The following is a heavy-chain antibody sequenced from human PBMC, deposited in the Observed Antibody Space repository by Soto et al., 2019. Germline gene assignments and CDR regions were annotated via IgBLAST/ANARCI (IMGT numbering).Heavy chain of an antibody. CDR1: GFTFSSYA. CDR2: ISGSGGST. Sequence: GGSLRLSCAASGFTFSSYAMSWVRQAPGKGLEWVSAISGSGGSTYYADSVKGRFTISRDNSKNTLYLQMNSLRAEDTAVYYCAKDRGWGIVATIFIGPSYFDYWGQGTLVTVSS. J-gene: IGHJ4*02. V-gene: IGHV3-23*01. CDR3: AKDRGWGIVATIFIGPSYFDY. D-gene: IGHD5-12*01.